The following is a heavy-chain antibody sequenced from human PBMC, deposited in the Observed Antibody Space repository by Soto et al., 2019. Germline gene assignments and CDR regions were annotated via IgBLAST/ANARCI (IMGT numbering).Heavy chain of an antibody. CDR1: GGTFSSYA. V-gene: IGHV1-69*06. D-gene: IGHD6-13*01. CDR3: ARRDIVAAGRRLFDY. Sequence: KVSCKASGGTFSSYAISWVRQAPGQGLEWMGGIIPIFGTANYAQKFQGRVTITADKSTSTAYMELSSLRSEDTAVYYCARRDIVAAGRRLFDYWGQGTLVTAPQ. J-gene: IGHJ4*02. CDR2: IIPIFGTA.